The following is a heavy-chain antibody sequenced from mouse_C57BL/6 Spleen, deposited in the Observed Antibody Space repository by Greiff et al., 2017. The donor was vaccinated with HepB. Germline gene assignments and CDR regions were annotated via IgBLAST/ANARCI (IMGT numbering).Heavy chain of an antibody. V-gene: IGHV1-53*01. CDR2: INPSNGGT. J-gene: IGHJ4*01. Sequence: VKLQQPGTELVKPGASVKLSCKASGYTFTSYWMHWVKQMPGQGLEWIGNINPSNGGTNYNEKFKSKATLTVDKSSSTAYMQLSSLTSEDSAVYYCALYGNYPYYAMDYWGQGTSVTVSS. CDR1: GYTFTSYW. CDR3: ALYGNYPYYAMDY. D-gene: IGHD2-1*01.